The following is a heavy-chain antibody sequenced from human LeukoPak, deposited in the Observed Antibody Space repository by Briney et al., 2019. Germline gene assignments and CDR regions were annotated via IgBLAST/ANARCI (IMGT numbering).Heavy chain of an antibody. J-gene: IGHJ4*02. Sequence: GGSLRLSCAASGFTFSSYAMSWVRQAPGKGLEWVSAISGSGGSTYYADSVKGRFTISRDNSKNTLYLQMNSLRAEDTAVYCCAKVYYYDSSGYYWEGPFDYWGQGTLVTVSS. CDR3: AKVYYYDSSGYYWEGPFDY. D-gene: IGHD3-22*01. CDR2: ISGSGGST. V-gene: IGHV3-23*01. CDR1: GFTFSSYA.